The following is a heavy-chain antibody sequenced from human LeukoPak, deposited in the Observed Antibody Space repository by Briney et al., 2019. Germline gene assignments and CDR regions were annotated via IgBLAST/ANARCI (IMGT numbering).Heavy chain of an antibody. CDR1: GGSINSYY. Sequence: SETLSLTCTVSGGSINSYYWSWLRQPPGKGLEWIGYIYTSGTSNYTPSLKSRVTMSVDTSNNQFSLKLHSVTAADTAVYYCAGSLPAPKEFAYWGQGTLVTVSS. V-gene: IGHV4-4*09. CDR3: AGSLPAPKEFAY. J-gene: IGHJ4*02. CDR2: IYTSGTS.